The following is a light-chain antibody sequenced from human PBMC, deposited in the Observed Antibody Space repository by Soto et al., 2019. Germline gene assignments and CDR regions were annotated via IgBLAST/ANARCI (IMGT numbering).Light chain of an antibody. V-gene: IGKV3-20*01. CDR1: QTVNSDY. J-gene: IGKJ1*01. CDR3: EQYGSSPRT. Sequence: NSPVPLPFSPGVTDTISCRASQTVNSDYLAWFQQRPGQAPRLLIFSTTRRATDIPARFSGSGSGTDFTLTISRLEPENFAVYYCEQYGSSPRTFGQGTKVDI. CDR2: STT.